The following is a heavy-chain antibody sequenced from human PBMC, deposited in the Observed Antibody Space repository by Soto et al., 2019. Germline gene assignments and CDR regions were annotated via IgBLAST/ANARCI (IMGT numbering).Heavy chain of an antibody. Sequence: SETLSLTCAVYGGSFSGYYWSWIRQPPGKGLEWIGEINHIGSTNYNPSLKSRVTISVDTSKNQFSLKLSSVTAADTAVYYCARWKAVAGTLGAFDIWGQGTMVTVSS. D-gene: IGHD6-19*01. CDR2: INHIGST. J-gene: IGHJ3*02. CDR1: GGSFSGYY. V-gene: IGHV4-34*01. CDR3: ARWKAVAGTLGAFDI.